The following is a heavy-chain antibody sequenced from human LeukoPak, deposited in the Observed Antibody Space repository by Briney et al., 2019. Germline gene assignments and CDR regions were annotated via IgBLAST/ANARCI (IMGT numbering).Heavy chain of an antibody. Sequence: PSQTLSLTCTVSGGSISSGSYXXXXXRXPAXXXXXWIGRIYSSGSTNXNPSLKSRXXISXDXXXNQFSLKLSSVTAADTAVYYCARDHVPAAMECDPWGQGTLVTVSS. D-gene: IGHD2-2*01. V-gene: IGHV4-61*02. CDR2: IYSSGST. J-gene: IGHJ5*02. CDR3: ARDHVPAAMECDP. CDR1: GGSISSGSYX.